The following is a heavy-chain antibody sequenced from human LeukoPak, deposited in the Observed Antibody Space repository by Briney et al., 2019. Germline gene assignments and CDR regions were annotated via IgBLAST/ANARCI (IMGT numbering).Heavy chain of an antibody. Sequence: SETLSLTCTVSGGSISSYYWSWIRQPPGKRLEWIGYIHHSGSSNYNPSLKSRVTMSVDTSKNQFSLKLSSVTAADTAVYPCARDRSDQYGFDIWGQGTMVTVSS. V-gene: IGHV4-59*01. CDR1: GGSISSYY. CDR3: ARDRSDQYGFDI. J-gene: IGHJ3*02. D-gene: IGHD2-2*01. CDR2: IHHSGSS.